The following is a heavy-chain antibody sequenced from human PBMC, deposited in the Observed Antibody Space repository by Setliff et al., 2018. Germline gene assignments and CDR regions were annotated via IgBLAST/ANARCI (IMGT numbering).Heavy chain of an antibody. V-gene: IGHV4-4*07. J-gene: IGHJ4*02. CDR3: ARERQGGFLEWSPFDS. D-gene: IGHD3-3*01. Sequence: PSETLSLTCTVSGGLIYDHYWTWIRQPAGKGLQWIGRVYSDGETDYSPSLKSRVTISVDKSNNQFSLNLKSMTAADTALYFCARERQGGFLEWSPFDSWGQGILVTVS. CDR2: VYSDGET. CDR1: GGLIYDHY.